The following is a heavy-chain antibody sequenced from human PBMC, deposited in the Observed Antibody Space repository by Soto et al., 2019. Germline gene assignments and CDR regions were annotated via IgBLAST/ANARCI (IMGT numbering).Heavy chain of an antibody. CDR1: GFTVSSNY. CDR3: ARDKEDYPGGAFDI. CDR2: IYSGGST. J-gene: IGHJ3*02. Sequence: QPGGSLRLSCAASGFTVSSNYMSWVRQAPGKGLEWVSVIYSGGSTYYADSVKGRFTISRHNSKNTLYLQMNSLRAEDTAVYYCARDKEDYPGGAFDIWGQGTVVTVSS. D-gene: IGHD3-16*01. V-gene: IGHV3-53*04.